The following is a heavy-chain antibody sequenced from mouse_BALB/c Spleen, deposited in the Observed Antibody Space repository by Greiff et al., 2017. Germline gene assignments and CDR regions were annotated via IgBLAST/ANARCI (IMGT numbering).Heavy chain of an antibody. CDR2: ISYSGST. J-gene: IGHJ3*01. V-gene: IGHV3-2*02. D-gene: IGHD2-3*01. Sequence: DVKLQESGPGLVKPSQSLSLTCTVTGYSITSDYAWNWIRQFPGNKLEWMGYISYSGSTSYNPSLKSRISITRDTSKNQFFLQLNSVTTEDTATYYCARRDGYYWFAYWGQGTLVTVSA. CDR3: ARRDGYYWFAY. CDR1: GYSITSDYA.